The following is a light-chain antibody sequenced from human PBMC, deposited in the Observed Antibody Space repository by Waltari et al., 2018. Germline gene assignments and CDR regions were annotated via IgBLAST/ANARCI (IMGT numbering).Light chain of an antibody. J-gene: IGKJ1*01. Sequence: EIMFTQSPGTLSLSPGDRATLSCKASQSIFKYLAWYQQKPGQTPRLLIYHTPNRANGIPDMLSGSGSETDFSLTPSGLVPEDFAEYYFQHDVRFPATFGQGTNVEIK. CDR2: HTP. V-gene: IGKV3-20*01. CDR1: QSIFKY. CDR3: QHDVRFPAT.